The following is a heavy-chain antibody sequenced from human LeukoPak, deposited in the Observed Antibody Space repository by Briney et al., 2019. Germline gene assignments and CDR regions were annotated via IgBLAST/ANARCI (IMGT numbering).Heavy chain of an antibody. D-gene: IGHD4-11*01. Sequence: SETLSLTCTVSGGSISGFYWSWIRQPPGKGLEWIGYMDKSGSTTYNPSLKSRVTISVDTSKNQFSLKLSPVTAADTAVYYCARDYSKGGGFDFWGRGTLVTVSS. CDR3: ARDYSKGGGFDF. CDR1: GGSISGFY. J-gene: IGHJ4*02. CDR2: MDKSGST. V-gene: IGHV4-59*01.